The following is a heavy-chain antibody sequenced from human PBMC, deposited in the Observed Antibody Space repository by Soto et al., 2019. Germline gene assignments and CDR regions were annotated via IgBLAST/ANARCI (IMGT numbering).Heavy chain of an antibody. CDR2: ISWNSDSI. Sequence: EMQLVESGGGLVQPGRSLRLSCAASEFTFENYAMHWVRQAPGKGLEWVSGISWNSDSIAYADSVKGRFTISRDNTKNSLYLQMNSLRAEDTAVYFCAKGRTRDLKLGSLGDNAFDIWGQGTTVTVSS. J-gene: IGHJ3*02. CDR1: EFTFENYA. V-gene: IGHV3-9*01. D-gene: IGHD2-8*02. CDR3: AKGRTRDLKLGSLGDNAFDI.